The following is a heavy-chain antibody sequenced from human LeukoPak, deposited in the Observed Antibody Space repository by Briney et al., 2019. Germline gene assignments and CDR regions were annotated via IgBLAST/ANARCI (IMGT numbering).Heavy chain of an antibody. CDR3: AKAPVTSCRGAFCYPFDS. CDR2: ISYDGSNK. Sequence: GGSLRLSCAASGFTFSSYAMHWVRQAPGKGLEWVAVISYDGSNKYYADSVKGRFTISRDNSRNTMYLQMNSLRVEDAAVYYCAKAPVTSCRGAFCYPFDSWGQGTLVTVSS. J-gene: IGHJ4*02. CDR1: GFTFSSYA. V-gene: IGHV3-30*04. D-gene: IGHD2-15*01.